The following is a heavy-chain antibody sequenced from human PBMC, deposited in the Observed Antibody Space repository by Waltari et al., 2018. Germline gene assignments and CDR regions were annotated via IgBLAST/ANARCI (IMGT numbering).Heavy chain of an antibody. V-gene: IGHV1-69*04. D-gene: IGHD3-16*01. CDR2: KSPILVKA. CDR1: GGTFSSYA. Sequence: QVQLVQSGAEVKKPGSSVKVSCKASGGTFSSYAISWVRQAPGQGLEWMGRKSPILVKANIERRSKGRGRITAEKPTGTAYRELSSLRSEETAVYYGAREGGGSDGGYWGQGTLVTVSS. CDR3: AREGGGSDGGY. J-gene: IGHJ4*02.